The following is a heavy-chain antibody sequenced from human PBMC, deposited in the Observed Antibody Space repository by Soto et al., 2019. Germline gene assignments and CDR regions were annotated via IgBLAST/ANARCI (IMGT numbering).Heavy chain of an antibody. D-gene: IGHD3-16*01. Sequence: QPGGSLRLSCAASGFTVSSNYMSWVRQAPGKGLEWVSVIYSGGNTDYADSVKGRFTMSRDNSKNTLYLQMNSLRAEDTAVYFCVKEFKGAFDYWGQGTLVTVSS. V-gene: IGHV3-53*01. CDR2: IYSGGNT. CDR3: VKEFKGAFDY. CDR1: GFTVSSNY. J-gene: IGHJ4*02.